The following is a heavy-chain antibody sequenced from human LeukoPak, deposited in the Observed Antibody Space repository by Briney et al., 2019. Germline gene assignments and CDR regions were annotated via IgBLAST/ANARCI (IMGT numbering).Heavy chain of an antibody. D-gene: IGHD3-9*01. Sequence: GGSLRLSCAASGFTFSSYSLNWVRQAPGKGLEWVSYISSSRSYIYYADSVKGRFTISRDNAKNSLYLQMNSLRAEDTAVYYCARRLDYDILTGYYMDVWGKGTTVTVSS. V-gene: IGHV3-21*01. CDR3: ARRLDYDILTGYYMDV. CDR2: ISSSRSYI. CDR1: GFTFSSYS. J-gene: IGHJ6*04.